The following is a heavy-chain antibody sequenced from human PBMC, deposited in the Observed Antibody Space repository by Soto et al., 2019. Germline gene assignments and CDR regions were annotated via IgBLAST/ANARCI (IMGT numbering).Heavy chain of an antibody. J-gene: IGHJ4*02. CDR2: ISAYNGNT. Sequence: QVQLVQSGAEVKKPGASVKVSCKATGYTFSSYGISWVRQAPGQGLEWMGWISAYNGNTDYAQKVQGRVTMTTVTSTSTAYMELRSLRSDDTAVYYCARDFASGTTHFDFWGQGTLVTVSS. CDR3: ARDFASGTTHFDF. D-gene: IGHD1-1*01. V-gene: IGHV1-18*04. CDR1: GYTFSSYG.